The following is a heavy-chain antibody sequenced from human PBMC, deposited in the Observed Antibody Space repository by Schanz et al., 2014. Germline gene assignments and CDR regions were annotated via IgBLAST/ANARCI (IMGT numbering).Heavy chain of an antibody. CDR2: IFFRGST. J-gene: IGHJ6*02. CDR3: YGMDV. CDR1: GGSISSGGYS. V-gene: IGHV4-30-4*07. Sequence: QVQLQESGPGLVKPSQTLSLTCAVSGGSISSGGYSWSWIRQPPGKGLEWIGYIFFRGSTYYNPYLNSRVNISIDTSNNPFSLRLTSVTAADTAVYYCYGMDVWGQGTTVTVSS.